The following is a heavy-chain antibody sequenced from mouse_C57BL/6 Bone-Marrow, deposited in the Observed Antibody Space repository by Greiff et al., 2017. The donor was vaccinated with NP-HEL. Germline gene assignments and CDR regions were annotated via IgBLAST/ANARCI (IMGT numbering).Heavy chain of an antibody. D-gene: IGHD1-1*01. CDR3: AKKGYGSSHWYFDV. CDR1: GFSLTSYG. V-gene: IGHV2-5*01. J-gene: IGHJ1*03. Sequence: QVQLKESGPGLVQPSQSLSITCTVSGFSLTSYGVHWVRQSPGKGLEWLGVIWRGGSTDYNAAFMSRLSITKDNSKSQVFFKMNSLQADDTAIYYCAKKGYGSSHWYFDVWGTGTTVTVSS. CDR2: IWRGGST.